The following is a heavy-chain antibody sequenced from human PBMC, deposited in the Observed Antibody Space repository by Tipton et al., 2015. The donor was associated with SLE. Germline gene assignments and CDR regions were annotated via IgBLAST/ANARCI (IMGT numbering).Heavy chain of an antibody. Sequence: QSGAEVKKPGASVKVSCKASGYTFTSYGISWVRQAPGQGLEWMGWISAHNGNTEYLQKLQDRVSMTTDTSTSKAYMELRSLRSDDTAVYYCAFDSSGWFRGMDVWGQGTTVTVSS. CDR3: AFDSSGWFRGMDV. J-gene: IGHJ6*02. D-gene: IGHD6-19*01. CDR2: ISAHNGNT. CDR1: GYTFTSYG. V-gene: IGHV1-18*01.